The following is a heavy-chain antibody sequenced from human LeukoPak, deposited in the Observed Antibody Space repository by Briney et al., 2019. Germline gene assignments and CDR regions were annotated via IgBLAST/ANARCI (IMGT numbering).Heavy chain of an antibody. CDR3: ARSDYNDYRGLGF. CDR1: GYAFTSYH. V-gene: IGHV1-46*01. Sequence: GASVKVSCKASGYAFTSYHIHWMRQAPGQGLGWMGIIIPSSGSTTYAQKFQGRVTMTWDTSTSTVYMELSSLTSDDTAVYFCARSDYNDYRGLGFWGQGTLVTVSS. D-gene: IGHD4-11*01. CDR2: IIPSSGST. J-gene: IGHJ4*02.